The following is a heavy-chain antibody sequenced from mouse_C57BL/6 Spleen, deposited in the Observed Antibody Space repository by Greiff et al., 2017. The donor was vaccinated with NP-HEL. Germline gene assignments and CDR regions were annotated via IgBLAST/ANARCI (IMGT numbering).Heavy chain of an antibody. J-gene: IGHJ1*03. Sequence: QVQLQQPGAELVKPGASVKLSCKASGYTFTSYWMHWVKQRPGQGLEWIGMIHPNSGSTNYNEKFKSKATLTVDKSSSTAYMQLSSLTSEDSAVYYCARAVVAQGGYFDVWGTRTTVTVSS. D-gene: IGHD1-1*01. V-gene: IGHV1-64*01. CDR3: ARAVVAQGGYFDV. CDR2: IHPNSGST. CDR1: GYTFTSYW.